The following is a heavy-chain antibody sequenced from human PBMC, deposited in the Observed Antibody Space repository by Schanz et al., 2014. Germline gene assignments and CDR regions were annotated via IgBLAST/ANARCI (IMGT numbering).Heavy chain of an antibody. Sequence: EVQLVESGGVVVQPGGSLRLSCAGSGFTFDDYTMHWVRQPPGKGLEWVSVISARGEVSKYSDSVKGRFIVSRDNSRATLFLQMDSLRAADTAFYYCAKWEDIVPEPEPMRGWFDSWGQGILVTVSS. V-gene: IGHV3-43*01. CDR1: GFTFDDYT. CDR3: AKWEDIVPEPEPMRGWFDS. CDR2: ISARGEVS. D-gene: IGHD2-8*01. J-gene: IGHJ5*01.